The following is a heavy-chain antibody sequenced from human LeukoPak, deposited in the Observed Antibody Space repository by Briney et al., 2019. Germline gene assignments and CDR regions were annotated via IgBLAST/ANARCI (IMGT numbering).Heavy chain of an antibody. J-gene: IGHJ4*02. CDR3: ARENSSSWYGGRYYFDY. CDR1: GGSISSGSDY. V-gene: IGHV4-61*02. CDR2: TYTSGST. Sequence: PSETLSLTCTVSGGSISSGSDYWSWIRQPAGKGLEWIGRTYTSGSTNCNPSVKSRVTISVDTSKNQFSLKLSSVTAADTAVYYCARENSSSWYGGRYYFDYWGQGTLVTVSS. D-gene: IGHD6-13*01.